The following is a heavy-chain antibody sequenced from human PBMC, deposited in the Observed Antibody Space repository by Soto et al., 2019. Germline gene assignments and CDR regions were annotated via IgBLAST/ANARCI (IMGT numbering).Heavy chain of an antibody. V-gene: IGHV1-69*13. D-gene: IGHD2-2*01. CDR3: ARRRGPAAIHYYYYGMDV. Sequence: GASVKVSCKASGGTFSSYAISWVRQAPGQGLEWMGGIIPIFGTANYAQKFQGRVTITADESTSTAYMELSSLRSEDTAVYYCARRRGPAAIHYYYYGMDVWGQGTTVTVSS. J-gene: IGHJ6*02. CDR1: GGTFSSYA. CDR2: IIPIFGTA.